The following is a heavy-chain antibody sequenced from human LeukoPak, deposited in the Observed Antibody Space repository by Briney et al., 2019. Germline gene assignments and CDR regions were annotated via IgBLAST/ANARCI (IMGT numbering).Heavy chain of an antibody. CDR3: ARELHSGSYYFDY. D-gene: IGHD1-26*01. Sequence: SETLSLACTVSGYSIGNAYYWGWIRQPPGKGLEWIGSLYHSGSTYYNPSLKSRATTSVDTSKNRFSLKLTSVTAADTAVYYCARELHSGSYYFDYWGQGTLVTVSS. CDR2: LYHSGST. V-gene: IGHV4-38-2*02. J-gene: IGHJ4*02. CDR1: GYSIGNAYY.